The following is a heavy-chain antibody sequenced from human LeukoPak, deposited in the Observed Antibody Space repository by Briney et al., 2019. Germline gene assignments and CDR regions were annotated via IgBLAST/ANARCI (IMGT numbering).Heavy chain of an antibody. CDR3: ARDCSSTSCYGGY. J-gene: IGHJ4*02. CDR2: IIPILGIA. Sequence: SVKVSCKASGGTFSSYTISWVGQAPGQGLEWMGRIIPILGIANYAQKFQGRVTITADKSTSTAYMELSSLRSEDTAVYYCARDCSSTSCYGGYWGQGTLVTVSS. CDR1: GGTFSSYT. V-gene: IGHV1-69*04. D-gene: IGHD2-2*01.